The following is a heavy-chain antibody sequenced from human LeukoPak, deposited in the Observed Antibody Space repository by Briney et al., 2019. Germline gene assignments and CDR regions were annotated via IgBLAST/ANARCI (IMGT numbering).Heavy chain of an antibody. CDR1: GGSISSYY. V-gene: IGHV4-59*01. CDR2: IYYSGST. CDR3: ARYYDY. Sequence: SETLSLTCTVPGGSISSYYWSWIRQPPGKGLEWIGYIYYSGSTNYNPSLKSRVTISVDTSKNQFSLKLSSVTAADTAVYYCARYYDYWGQGTLVTVSS. J-gene: IGHJ4*02. D-gene: IGHD3-10*01.